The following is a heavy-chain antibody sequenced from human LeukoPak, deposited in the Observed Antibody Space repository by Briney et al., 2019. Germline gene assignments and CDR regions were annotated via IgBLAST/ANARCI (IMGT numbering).Heavy chain of an antibody. V-gene: IGHV1-18*01. Sequence: ASVKVSCKASGYTFTSYGISWVRQAPGQGLEWMGWISAHNGNTNYAQKLQGRVTMTTDTSTSTAYMELRSLRSDDTAVYYCARTYSSGWYVRPKNWFDPWGQGTLVTVSS. CDR1: GYTFTSYG. J-gene: IGHJ5*02. D-gene: IGHD6-19*01. CDR2: ISAHNGNT. CDR3: ARTYSSGWYVRPKNWFDP.